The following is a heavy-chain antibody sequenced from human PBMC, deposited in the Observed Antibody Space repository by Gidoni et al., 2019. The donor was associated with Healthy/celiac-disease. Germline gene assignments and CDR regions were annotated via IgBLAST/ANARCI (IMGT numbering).Heavy chain of an antibody. CDR2: ISAYNGNT. CDR1: GYTFTSYG. J-gene: IGHJ4*02. V-gene: IGHV1-18*01. CDR3: ARDAPRFYYYESSGYPPYHFDY. Sequence: QVQLVQSGAEVKKPGASVKVSCKASGYTFTSYGISWVRQAPGQGLEWMGWISAYNGNTNYAQKLQGRVTMTTDTSTSTADMELRSLRSDDTAVYYCARDAPRFYYYESSGYPPYHFDYWGQGTLVTVSS. D-gene: IGHD3-22*01.